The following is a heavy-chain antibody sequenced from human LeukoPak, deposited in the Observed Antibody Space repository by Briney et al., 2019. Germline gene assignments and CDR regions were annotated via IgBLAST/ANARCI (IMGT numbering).Heavy chain of an antibody. J-gene: IGHJ3*02. CDR2: ISTSGSTI. D-gene: IGHD3-22*01. CDR1: GFTFSDYY. Sequence: GGSLRLSCAASGFTFSDYYMSWIRQALGKGLEWVSYISTSGSTIYYADSVKGRFTISRDNAKNSLYLQMNSLRADDTAVYYCARDQSYDSSGKDAFDIWGQGAMVTVSS. V-gene: IGHV3-11*04. CDR3: ARDQSYDSSGKDAFDI.